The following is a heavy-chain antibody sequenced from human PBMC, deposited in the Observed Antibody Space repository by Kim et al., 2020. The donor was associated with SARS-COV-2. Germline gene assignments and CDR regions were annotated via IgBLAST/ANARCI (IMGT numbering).Heavy chain of an antibody. Sequence: SETLSLTCTVSGGSISSSSYYWGWIRQPPGKGLEWIGSIYYSGSTYYNPSLKSRVTISVDTSKNQFSLKLSSVTAADTAVYYCARATAAASGYSYGYYYFDYWGQGTLVTVSS. CDR2: IYYSGST. CDR1: GGSISSSSYY. CDR3: ARATAAASGYSYGYYYFDY. D-gene: IGHD5-18*01. J-gene: IGHJ4*02. V-gene: IGHV4-39*07.